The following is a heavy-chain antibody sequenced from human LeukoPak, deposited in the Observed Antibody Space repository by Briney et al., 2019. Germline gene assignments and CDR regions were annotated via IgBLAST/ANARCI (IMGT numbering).Heavy chain of an antibody. J-gene: IGHJ4*02. CDR2: ISPSSGT. D-gene: IGHD3-22*01. Sequence: GGSLRLSCAASGFTFSSYAMRWVRQAPGKGLEWVSAISPSSGTFYADSVKGRFTISRDNSKNTLYLQMNSLRAEDTAVYYCARDPTNYYDSSGYYWPPYYFDYWGQGTLVTVSS. CDR3: ARDPTNYYDSSGYYWPPYYFDY. CDR1: GFTFSSYA. V-gene: IGHV3-23*01.